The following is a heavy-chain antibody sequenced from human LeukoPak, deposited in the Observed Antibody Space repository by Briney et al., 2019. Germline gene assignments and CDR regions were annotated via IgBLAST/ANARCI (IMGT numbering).Heavy chain of an antibody. D-gene: IGHD1-26*01. CDR3: ARFPRAVGATTGY. CDR2: ISSSSSYI. V-gene: IGHV3-21*01. Sequence: PGGSLRLSCAASGFTFSSYSMNWVRQAPGKGLGWVSSISSSSSYIYYADSVKGRFTISRDNAKNSLYLQMNGLRAEDTAVYYCARFPRAVGATTGYWGQGTLVTVSS. J-gene: IGHJ4*02. CDR1: GFTFSSYS.